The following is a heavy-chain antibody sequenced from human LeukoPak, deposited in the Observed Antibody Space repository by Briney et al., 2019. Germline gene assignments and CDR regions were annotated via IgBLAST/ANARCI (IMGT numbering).Heavy chain of an antibody. CDR1: GYTLTELS. D-gene: IGHD5-24*01. J-gene: IGHJ4*02. V-gene: IGHV1-24*01. CDR3: ARDSLDGQSFTY. Sequence: ASVKVSCKVSGYTLTELSMHWVRQAPGKGLEWMGGFDPEDGETIYAQKFQGRVTMTEDTSTDTAYMELSSLRSEDTAVYYCARDSLDGQSFTYWGQGTLVTVSS. CDR2: FDPEDGET.